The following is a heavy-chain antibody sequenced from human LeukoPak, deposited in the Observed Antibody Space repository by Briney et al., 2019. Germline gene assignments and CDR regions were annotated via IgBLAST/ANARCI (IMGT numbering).Heavy chain of an antibody. D-gene: IGHD3-16*01. CDR2: IYTSGST. V-gene: IGHV4-4*07. CDR3: ARETSQKGAHYMDV. CDR1: GGSISSYY. J-gene: IGHJ6*03. Sequence: SETLSLTCTVSGGSISSYYWSWIRQPAGKGLEWIGRIYTSGSTNYNPSLKSRVTMSVDTSKNQFSLKLSSVTAADTAVYYCARETSQKGAHYMDVWGKGTTVTISS.